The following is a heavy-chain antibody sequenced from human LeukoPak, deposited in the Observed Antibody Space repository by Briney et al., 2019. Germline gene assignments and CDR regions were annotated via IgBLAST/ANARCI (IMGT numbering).Heavy chain of an antibody. J-gene: IGHJ4*02. CDR1: GGSISSSSYY. V-gene: IGHV4-39*07. D-gene: IGHD5-18*01. Sequence: SETLSLTCTVSGGSISSSSYYWGWIRQPPGKGLEWIGSIYYSGSTYYNPSLKSRVTISVDTSKNQFSLKLSSVTAADTAVYYCSEGIHDYWGQGTLVTVSS. CDR3: SEGIHDY. CDR2: IYYSGST.